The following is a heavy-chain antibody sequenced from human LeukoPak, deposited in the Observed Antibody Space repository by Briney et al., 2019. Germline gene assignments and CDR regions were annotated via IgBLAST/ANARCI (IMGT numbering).Heavy chain of an antibody. CDR3: ARGRPHGNDY. D-gene: IGHD4-23*01. Sequence: GGSLRLSCAASGFTFSTYWMHWVRQAPGKGLVWVLRIASDGSSTTYADSVKGRFSISRDNAKNTLYLQMNSLRVEDTAVYYCARGRPHGNDYWGQGTLVTVSS. J-gene: IGHJ4*02. CDR2: IASDGSST. CDR1: GFTFSTYW. V-gene: IGHV3-74*01.